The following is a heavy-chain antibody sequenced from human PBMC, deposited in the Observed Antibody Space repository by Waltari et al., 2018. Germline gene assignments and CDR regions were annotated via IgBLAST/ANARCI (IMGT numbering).Heavy chain of an antibody. J-gene: IGHJ4*02. Sequence: QVQLQESGPGLVKPSQTLSLTCTVSGGSISSGSYYWSWIRQPAGKGLEWIGRIYTSGSTNYNPSLKSRVTISVDTSKNQFSLKLSSVTAADTAVYYCARAKGRQWHLDYWGQGTLVTVSS. V-gene: IGHV4-61*02. D-gene: IGHD6-19*01. CDR1: GGSISSGSYY. CDR2: IYTSGST. CDR3: ARAKGRQWHLDY.